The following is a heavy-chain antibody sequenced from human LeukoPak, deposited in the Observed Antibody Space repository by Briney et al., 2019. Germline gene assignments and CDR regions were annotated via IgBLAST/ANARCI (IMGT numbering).Heavy chain of an antibody. V-gene: IGHV3-21*06. CDR1: GFTFSTYN. D-gene: IGHD3-10*01. J-gene: IGHJ4*02. Sequence: GGSLRLSCAASGFTFSTYNMNWIRQAPGKGLEWVSSITTGSTDIYYADSLKGRFTISRDDAKNSVYLQMNSLRVENTAVYYCGRDLPGVPIDHWGKGILVTVPS. CDR2: ITTGSTDI. CDR3: GRDLPGVPIDH.